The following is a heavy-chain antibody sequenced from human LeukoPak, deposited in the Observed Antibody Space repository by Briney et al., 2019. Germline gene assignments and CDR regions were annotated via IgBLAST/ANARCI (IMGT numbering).Heavy chain of an antibody. CDR1: GDSISSYY. D-gene: IGHD3-10*01. CDR2: IYYSGST. V-gene: IGHV4-59*01. J-gene: IGHJ3*02. CDR3: ARAPIGRDAFDI. Sequence: SETLSLTCTVSGDSISSYYWSWIRQPPGKGLEWIGNIYYSGSTNYNPSLKSRVTISVDTSKNQFSLKLSSVTAADTAVYYCARAPIGRDAFDIWGQGTMVTVSS.